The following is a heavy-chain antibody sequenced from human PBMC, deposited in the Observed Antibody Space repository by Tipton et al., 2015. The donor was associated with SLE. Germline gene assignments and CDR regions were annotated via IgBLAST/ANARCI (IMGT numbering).Heavy chain of an antibody. CDR3: ARERTEDAFDI. CDR2: IFYSGST. V-gene: IGHV4-61*08. CDR1: GGSITFCGYY. J-gene: IGHJ3*02. Sequence: TLSLTCTVSGGSITFCGYYWSWIRQPPGKGLEWIGEIFYSGSTNYNPSLKSRVSISEDKSKNQFYLRLRSVTAADTAVYFCARERTEDAFDIWGPGTMVTVSS.